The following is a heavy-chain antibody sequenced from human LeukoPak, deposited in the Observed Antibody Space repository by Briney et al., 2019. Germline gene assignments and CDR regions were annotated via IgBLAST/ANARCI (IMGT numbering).Heavy chain of an antibody. CDR1: GGSISSGVYY. J-gene: IGHJ6*03. Sequence: SETLSLTCTVSGGSISSGVYYWNWIRQHPGKGLEWIGYIYYSGSTYYNPSLKSRVTISGDTSKNQFSLTLTSVTAADTAVYYCARAPNGMTTVHYYYYFYMDVWGNGTTVTVSS. D-gene: IGHD4-11*01. V-gene: IGHV4-31*03. CDR3: ARAPNGMTTVHYYYYFYMDV. CDR2: IYYSGST.